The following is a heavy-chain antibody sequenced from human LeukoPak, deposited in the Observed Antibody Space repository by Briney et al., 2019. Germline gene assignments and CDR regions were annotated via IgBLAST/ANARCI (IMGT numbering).Heavy chain of an antibody. CDR3: ARGRTSVGGSLDFEVPYHFDS. CDR1: GGSVSTYF. V-gene: IGHV4-59*02. J-gene: IGHJ4*02. D-gene: IGHD2-15*01. CDR2: LYDSGSP. Sequence: SETLSLTCTVSGGSVSTYFWSWIRQPPGKQLEWIGYLYDSGSPYYNPLLESRVTMSVDTSKSKNQFSLQMTSLTAADTAVYCCARGRTSVGGSLDFEVPYHFDSWGQGTLVTVSS.